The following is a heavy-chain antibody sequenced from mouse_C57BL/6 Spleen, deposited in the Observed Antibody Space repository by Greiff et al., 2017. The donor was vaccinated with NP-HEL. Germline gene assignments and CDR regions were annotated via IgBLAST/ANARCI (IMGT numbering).Heavy chain of an antibody. CDR3: ARSGDYDGKDFDV. CDR1: GYTFTSYG. CDR2: IYPRSGNT. J-gene: IGHJ1*03. V-gene: IGHV1-81*01. D-gene: IGHD2-4*01. Sequence: QVQLQQSGAELARPGASVKLSCKASGYTFTSYGISWVKQRTGQGLEWIGEIYPRSGNTSYNEQFKGKATLTADKSSSTAYMELRSLTSEDSAVYFCARSGDYDGKDFDVWGTGTTVTVSS.